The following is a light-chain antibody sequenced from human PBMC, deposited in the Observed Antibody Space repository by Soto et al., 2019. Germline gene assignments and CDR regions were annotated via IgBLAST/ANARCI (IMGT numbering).Light chain of an antibody. V-gene: IGKV1-9*01. CDR1: QGISQY. CDR3: QHYKKYSTWT. Sequence: DIHMTQSPSLLSASVGDRVTLPCRASQGISQYVAWYQQKPGKAPKILIYASTVLQGGVPSRFSGSGSCREFTLTISSLQPDDFATYYCQHYKKYSTWTFGQGTNVDIK. CDR2: AST. J-gene: IGKJ1*01.